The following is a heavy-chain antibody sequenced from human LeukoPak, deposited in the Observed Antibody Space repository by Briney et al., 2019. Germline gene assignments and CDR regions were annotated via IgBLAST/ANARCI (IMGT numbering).Heavy chain of an antibody. V-gene: IGHV3-11*06. CDR3: ARFSRGCSSTSCYGGDFDY. CDR1: GFTFSDYY. J-gene: IGHJ4*02. CDR2: ISSSSSYT. D-gene: IGHD2-2*01. Sequence: GGSLRLSCAASGFTFSDYYMSWVRHAPGKGLEWVSYISSSSSYTNYADSVKGRFTISRDNAKNSLYLQMNSLRAEDTAVYYCARFSRGCSSTSCYGGDFDYWGQGALVTVSS.